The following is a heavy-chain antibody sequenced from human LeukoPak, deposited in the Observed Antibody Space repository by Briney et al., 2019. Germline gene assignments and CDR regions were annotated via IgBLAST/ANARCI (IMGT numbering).Heavy chain of an antibody. CDR3: ARGGAGSGSYYTIDY. CDR2: INPNSGGT. CDR1: GYTFTCYY. V-gene: IGHV1-2*02. J-gene: IGHJ4*02. D-gene: IGHD3-10*01. Sequence: ASVKVSCKASGYTFTCYYMHWVRQAPGQGLEGMGWINPNSGGTNYAQKFQGRVTMTRDTSISTAYMELSRLRSDDTAVYYCARGGAGSGSYYTIDYWGQGTLVTVSS.